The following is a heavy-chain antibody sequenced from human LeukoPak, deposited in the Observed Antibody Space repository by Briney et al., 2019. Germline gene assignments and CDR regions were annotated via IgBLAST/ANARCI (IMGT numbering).Heavy chain of an antibody. Sequence: KPSETLSLTCTVSGGSISSSDYFWGWIRQPPGKGLEWVGTIFYSGSTYYNSSLRSRLTISVDTSKNQFSLKLSSVTAADTAVYYCARRDYGSGSYYKNWYFDLWGRGTLVTVSS. CDR3: ARRDYGSGSYYKNWYFDL. CDR1: GGSISSSDYF. CDR2: IFYSGST. D-gene: IGHD3-10*01. J-gene: IGHJ2*01. V-gene: IGHV4-39*01.